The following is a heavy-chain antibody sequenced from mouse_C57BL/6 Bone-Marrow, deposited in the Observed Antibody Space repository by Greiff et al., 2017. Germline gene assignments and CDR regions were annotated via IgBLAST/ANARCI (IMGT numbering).Heavy chain of an antibody. CDR3: ARCKRPSSGYLYAMDY. Sequence: QVQLQQSDAELVKPGASVKISCKVSGYTFTDHTIHWMKQRPEQGLEWIGYIYPRDGSTQYNEKFKGKATLTADKSSSTAYMQRNSLTSEDSAVYFCARCKRPSSGYLYAMDYWGQGTSVTVSS. J-gene: IGHJ4*01. CDR1: GYTFTDHT. D-gene: IGHD3-2*02. V-gene: IGHV1-78*01. CDR2: IYPRDGST.